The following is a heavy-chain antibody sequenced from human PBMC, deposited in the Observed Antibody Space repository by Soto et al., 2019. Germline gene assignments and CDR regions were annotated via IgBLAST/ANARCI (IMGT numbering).Heavy chain of an antibody. D-gene: IGHD6-6*01. CDR3: ARGSSIAGLYYGMDV. J-gene: IGHJ6*02. V-gene: IGHV4-59*12. Sequence: PSETLSLTCTVSGGSISSYYWSLIRQPPGKGLEWIGYNYYSGITYYNPSLKSRVTISLDTSKNQFSLKLSSVTAADTAVYYCARGSSIAGLYYGMDVWGQGTTVTVSS. CDR1: GGSISSYY. CDR2: NYYSGIT.